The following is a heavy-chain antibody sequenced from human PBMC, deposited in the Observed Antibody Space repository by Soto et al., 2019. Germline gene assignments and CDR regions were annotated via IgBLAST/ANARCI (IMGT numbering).Heavy chain of an antibody. CDR1: GGSISSSNW. V-gene: IGHV4-4*02. D-gene: IGHD3-10*01. CDR3: ARVRVTMVRGVIITSGYYGMDV. J-gene: IGHJ6*02. CDR2: IYHSGST. Sequence: SETLSLTCAVPGGSISSSNWWSWVRQPPGKGLEWIGEIYHSGSTNYNPSLKSRVTISVDKSKNQFSLKLSSVTAADTAVYYCARVRVTMVRGVIITSGYYGMDVWGQGTTVTVSS.